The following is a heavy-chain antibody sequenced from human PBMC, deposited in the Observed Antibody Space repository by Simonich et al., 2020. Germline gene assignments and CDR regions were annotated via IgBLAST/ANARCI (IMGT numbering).Heavy chain of an antibody. V-gene: IGHV3-21*01. CDR3: ARWIAVAGTGAYGMDV. D-gene: IGHD6-19*01. Sequence: EVQLVESGGGLVKPGGSLRLSCAASGFTFSSYSMNWVRQAPGKGLEGVSSISSSSSYIYYADSVKGRCTLSRDNAKNALYLQMNSLRAEDTAVYYCARWIAVAGTGAYGMDVWGQGTTVTVSS. J-gene: IGHJ6*02. CDR2: ISSSSSYI. CDR1: GFTFSSYS.